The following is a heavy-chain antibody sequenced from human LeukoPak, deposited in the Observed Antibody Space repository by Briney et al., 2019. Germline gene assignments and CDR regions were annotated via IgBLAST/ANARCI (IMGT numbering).Heavy chain of an antibody. V-gene: IGHV4-31*03. CDR1: GGSISSGGYY. D-gene: IGHD3-22*01. CDR2: IYYSGST. CDR3: ARGALYYDSSGYYPLDY. Sequence: SQTLSLTCTVSGGSISSGGYYWSWIRQHPGKGLEWIGYIYYSGSTYYNPSLKSRVTISVDTSKNQFSLKLSSVTAADTAVYYCARGALYYDSSGYYPLDYWGQGTLVTVSS. J-gene: IGHJ4*02.